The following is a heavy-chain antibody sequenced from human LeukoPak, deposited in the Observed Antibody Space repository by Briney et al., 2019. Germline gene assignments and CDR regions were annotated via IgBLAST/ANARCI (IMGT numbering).Heavy chain of an antibody. CDR1: GGSISSYY. CDR3: ARPSSSGGYYY. D-gene: IGHD3-22*01. V-gene: IGHV4-59*08. Sequence: PSETLSLTCTVSGGSISSYYWSWIRQPPGKGLEWIGYIYYSGSTNYNPSLKSRVTISVDTSKNQLSLRLSSVTAADTAVYYCARPSSSGGYYYWGQGTLVTVS. CDR2: IYYSGST. J-gene: IGHJ4*02.